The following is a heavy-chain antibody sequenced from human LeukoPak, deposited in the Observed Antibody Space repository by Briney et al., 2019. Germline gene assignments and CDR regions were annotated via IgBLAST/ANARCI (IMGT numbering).Heavy chain of an antibody. CDR3: AREGYLDGLDV. D-gene: IGHD3-16*02. V-gene: IGHV4-59*01. CDR2: IYNSGST. Sequence: KSSETLSLTCIVSGGSISSYYWTWIRQPPGKGLEWIGYIYNSGSTNYNPSLKSRVTISIDTSTNQLSLKLSSVTAADTAVCYCAREGYLDGLDVWGQGTAVTVSS. CDR1: GGSISSYY. J-gene: IGHJ6*02.